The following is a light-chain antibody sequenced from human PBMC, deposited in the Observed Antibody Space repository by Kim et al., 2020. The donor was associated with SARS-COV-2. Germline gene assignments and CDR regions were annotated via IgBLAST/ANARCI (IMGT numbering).Light chain of an antibody. CDR2: LNSDGTH. CDR3: QSWGIGIQV. V-gene: IGLV4-69*01. CDR1: TEYNTYA. Sequence: QLVLTQSPSASASLGASVKLTCTLRTEYNTYAIAWHQQQPETGPRYLMKLNSDGTHSKGDGIPDRFSGSSSGAERYLTISSLQPEDEADYYCQSWGIGIQVFSGGTQLTVL. J-gene: IGLJ3*02.